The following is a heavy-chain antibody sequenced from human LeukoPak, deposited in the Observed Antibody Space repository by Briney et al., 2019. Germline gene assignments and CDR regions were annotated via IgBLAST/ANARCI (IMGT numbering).Heavy chain of an antibody. CDR2: TYYRSKWYD. V-gene: IGHV6-1*01. Sequence: SQTLSLTCTISGDSVASNSGAWNWIRQSPSRGLEWLGSTYYRSKWYDAYAEAVKSRITIKPDTSRNQFSLQLNSVTPEDTAVYYCARGHSGYIDSWDQGTLVTVSS. D-gene: IGHD5-12*01. CDR1: GDSVASNSGA. CDR3: ARGHSGYIDS. J-gene: IGHJ4*02.